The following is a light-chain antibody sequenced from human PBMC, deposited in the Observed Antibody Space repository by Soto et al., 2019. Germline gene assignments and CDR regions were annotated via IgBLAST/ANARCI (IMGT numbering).Light chain of an antibody. CDR2: KVS. CDR1: QSVGSW. J-gene: IGKJ1*01. V-gene: IGKV1-5*03. CDR3: QQYISDPWT. Sequence: DIQMTQSPSTLSASVGDRVTITCRASQSVGSWLAWFQQKAGNAPKVLIYKVSSLATGVPSSFSGSGSGTEYTLTISSLQPDDFAAYYCQQYISDPWTFGQGTRVEIK.